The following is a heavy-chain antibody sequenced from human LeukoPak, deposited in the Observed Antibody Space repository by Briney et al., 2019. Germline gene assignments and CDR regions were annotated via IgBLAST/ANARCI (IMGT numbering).Heavy chain of an antibody. V-gene: IGHV3-23*01. CDR3: AKASVAIPQYCNS. Sequence: PGGSLRISCGASGFTFGNYAMNWVRQAPGKGLEWVSTISGTGSSTYYADSAKGRFTISRDNSKDTLFLQLNSLTAADTATYFCAKASVAIPQYCNSWGQGTLVTVSS. CDR2: ISGTGSST. D-gene: IGHD2-2*02. CDR1: GFTFGNYA. J-gene: IGHJ5*02.